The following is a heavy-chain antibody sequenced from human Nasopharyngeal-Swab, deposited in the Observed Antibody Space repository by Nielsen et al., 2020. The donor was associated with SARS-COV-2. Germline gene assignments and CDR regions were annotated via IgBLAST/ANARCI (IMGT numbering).Heavy chain of an antibody. CDR2: IYPGDSDT. D-gene: IGHD6-6*01. V-gene: IGHV5-51*01. CDR3: ARHQSGGSSSSRWFDP. Sequence: GESLKISCKGSGYSFTSYWIGWVRQMPGKGLEWVEIIYPGDSDTRYSPSFQGQVTISADKSISTAYLQWSSLKASDTAMYYCARHQSGGSSSSRWFDPWGQGTLVTVSS. CDR1: GYSFTSYW. J-gene: IGHJ5*02.